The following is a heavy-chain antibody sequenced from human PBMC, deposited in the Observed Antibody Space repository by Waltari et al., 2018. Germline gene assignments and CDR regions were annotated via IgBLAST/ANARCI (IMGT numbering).Heavy chain of an antibody. CDR1: GYTFTGYY. V-gene: IGHV1-2*02. D-gene: IGHD2-21*01. J-gene: IGHJ4*02. CDR2: INPNSVGT. Sequence: QVQLVQSGAEVKKPGASVTVSCKASGYTFTGYYMHWVRQAPGQGLEWMACINPNSVGTNYAQKFHVSVTMTRDTSISTAYMELSRLRSDDTAVYYCAIVRGGDLTLWGQGTLVTVSS. CDR3: AIVRGGDLTL.